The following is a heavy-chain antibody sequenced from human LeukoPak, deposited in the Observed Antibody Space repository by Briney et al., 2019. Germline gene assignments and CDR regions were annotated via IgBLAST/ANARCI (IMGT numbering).Heavy chain of an antibody. D-gene: IGHD3-22*01. Sequence: GASVKVSCKASGGTFSSYAISWVRQAPGQGLEWMGGIIPTFGTANYAQKFQGRVTITADESTSTAYMELSSLRSEDTAVYYCARARYYDSSGSGLRYYYYGMDVWGQGTTVTVSS. CDR1: GGTFSSYA. CDR2: IIPTFGTA. J-gene: IGHJ6*02. CDR3: ARARYYDSSGSGLRYYYYGMDV. V-gene: IGHV1-69*13.